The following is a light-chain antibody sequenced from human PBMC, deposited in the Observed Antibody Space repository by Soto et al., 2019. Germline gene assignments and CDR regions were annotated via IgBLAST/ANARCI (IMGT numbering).Light chain of an antibody. CDR1: QSVSSN. J-gene: IGKJ5*01. Sequence: EMVLAQSPGTLSLSPGERVTLSCRASQSVSSNLAWYQQKPGQAPRLLIYDASNRATGIPARFSGSGSGTDFTLTISSLEPEDFAVYHCQQRSNWPPITFGQATRLEIK. CDR2: DAS. V-gene: IGKV3-11*01. CDR3: QQRSNWPPIT.